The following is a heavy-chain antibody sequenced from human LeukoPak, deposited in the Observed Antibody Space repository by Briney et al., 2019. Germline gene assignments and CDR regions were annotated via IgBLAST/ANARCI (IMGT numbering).Heavy chain of an antibody. CDR2: ISRSGSSI. D-gene: IGHD4-17*01. Sequence: GGSLRLSCAASGFTFNDYEMNWVRQAPGKGLEWISYISRSGSSIYYADSVQGRFTISRDNAKNSLYLQVNSLRAEDTAVYYCARSTVTNYFDYWGQGTLVTVFS. V-gene: IGHV3-48*03. J-gene: IGHJ4*02. CDR1: GFTFNDYE. CDR3: ARSTVTNYFDY.